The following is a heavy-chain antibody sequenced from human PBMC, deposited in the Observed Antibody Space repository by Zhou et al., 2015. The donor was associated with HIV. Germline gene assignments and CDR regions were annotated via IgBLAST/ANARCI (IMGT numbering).Heavy chain of an antibody. D-gene: IGHD2-21*01. CDR3: ARFRPPAIFPPPYYYYGMDV. V-gene: IGHV1-69*01. CDR1: GGTFSSYA. J-gene: IGHJ6*02. CDR2: IIPIFGTA. Sequence: QVQLVQSGAEVKKPGSSVKVSCKASGGTFSSYAISWVRQAPGQGLEWMGGIIPIFGTANYAQKFQGRVTITADESTSTAYMELSSLRSEDTAVYYCARFRPPAIFPPPYYYYGMDVWGQGTTVTVSS.